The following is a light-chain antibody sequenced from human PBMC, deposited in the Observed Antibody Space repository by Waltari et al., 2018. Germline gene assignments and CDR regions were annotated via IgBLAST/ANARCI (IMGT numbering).Light chain of an antibody. Sequence: DIQMTQSPSSLSASVGYRVTMTCRARQGINNWLAWYQQVPGRAPKLLISSASSFQSGVPSRFSGSGSGTNFTLTITSLQPEDFATYYCQQADSFPLTFGGGTK. CDR1: QGINNW. CDR3: QQADSFPLT. CDR2: SAS. J-gene: IGKJ4*01. V-gene: IGKV1-12*01.